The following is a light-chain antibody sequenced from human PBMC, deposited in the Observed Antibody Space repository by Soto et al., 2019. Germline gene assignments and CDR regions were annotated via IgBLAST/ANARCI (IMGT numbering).Light chain of an antibody. CDR1: QGVKSSY. CDR3: QQYGTSPRT. Sequence: EIGVEAFPGHLFLSPGEKTPLSCRASQGVKSSYLAWYQPKLGQAPRLLIYGVSNRATGIPDRFSGSGSGTDFTLTISRLESEDFAVYYCQQYGTSPRTFGQGTKVEIK. CDR2: GVS. J-gene: IGKJ1*01. V-gene: IGKV3-20*01.